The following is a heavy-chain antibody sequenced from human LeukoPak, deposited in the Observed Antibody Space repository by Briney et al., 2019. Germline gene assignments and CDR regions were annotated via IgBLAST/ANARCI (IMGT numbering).Heavy chain of an antibody. CDR1: GFTFSTYW. J-gene: IGHJ5*02. Sequence: GGSLRLSCAASGFTFSTYWMSWVRQAPGKGLEWVASIKQDGSEKNYVESVKGRFTLSRDNAKSSLSLQMSSLRAEDTAIYYCARVFAIGWDNWFDPWGQGTLVTVAS. V-gene: IGHV3-7*01. D-gene: IGHD6-19*01. CDR3: ARVFAIGWDNWFDP. CDR2: IKQDGSEK.